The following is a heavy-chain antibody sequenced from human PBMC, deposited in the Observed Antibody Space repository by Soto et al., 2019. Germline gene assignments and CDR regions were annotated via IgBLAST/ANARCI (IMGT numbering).Heavy chain of an antibody. CDR2: INPSGGST. CDR1: GYTFTSYY. D-gene: IGHD6-13*01. V-gene: IGHV1-46*01. J-gene: IGHJ6*02. Sequence: QVQLVQSGAEVKKPGASVKVSCKASGYTFTSYYMHWVRQAHGQGLEWMGIINPSGGSTSYAQKFQGRVTMTRDTSTSTVYMELSSLRAEDTAVYYCARDLSSSWYTEPAGDYYYGMDVWGQGTTVTVSS. CDR3: ARDLSSSWYTEPAGDYYYGMDV.